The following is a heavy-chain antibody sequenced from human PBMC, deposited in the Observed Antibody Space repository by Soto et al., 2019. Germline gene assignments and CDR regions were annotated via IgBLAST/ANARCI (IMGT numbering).Heavy chain of an antibody. CDR2: ISGGGGTT. CDR3: ARDPPNWNWGNYFDY. Sequence: EEQLLESGGGLVQPGGSLRLSCAASGFTFSTYAMYWVRQAPGKGLEWVSAISGGGGTTYSADSVRGRFTISRDNSKNTLSLQMNGLRTEDTAVYYCARDPPNWNWGNYFDYWGQGTLVTVSS. CDR1: GFTFSTYA. D-gene: IGHD1-1*01. V-gene: IGHV3-23*01. J-gene: IGHJ4*02.